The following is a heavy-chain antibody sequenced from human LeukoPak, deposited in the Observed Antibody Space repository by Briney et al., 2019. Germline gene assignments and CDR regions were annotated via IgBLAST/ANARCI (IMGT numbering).Heavy chain of an antibody. D-gene: IGHD6-19*01. CDR3: LVSQWLSSLDAFDI. CDR1: GFNFYTYT. Sequence: GGSLRLSCAASGFNFYTYTMNWVRQAPGKGLEWVSSITASSTAIYSADSVKGRFTISRDNSKNTLYLQMNSLRAEDTAVYYCLVSQWLSSLDAFDIWGQGTMVTVSS. V-gene: IGHV3-21*04. CDR2: ITASSTAI. J-gene: IGHJ3*02.